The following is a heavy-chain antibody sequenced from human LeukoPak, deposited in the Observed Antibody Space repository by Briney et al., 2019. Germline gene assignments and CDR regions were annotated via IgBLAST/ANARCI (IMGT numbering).Heavy chain of an antibody. CDR2: ISAYNGNT. CDR1: GYTFTSYG. J-gene: IGHJ4*02. V-gene: IGHV1-18*01. Sequence: EASVKVSCKASGYTFTSYGISWVRQAPGQGLEWMGWISAYNGNTNYAQKLQGRVTMTTDTSTSTAYMELRSLRSDDTAVYYCARVGSGSYYDDLDYWGQGTLVTVSS. D-gene: IGHD1-26*01. CDR3: ARVGSGSYYDDLDY.